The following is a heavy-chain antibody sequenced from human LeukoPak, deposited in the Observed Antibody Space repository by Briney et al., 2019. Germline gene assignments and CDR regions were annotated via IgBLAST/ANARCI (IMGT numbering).Heavy chain of an antibody. CDR3: ARGYCSGGSCYSSYYYSYMDV. D-gene: IGHD2-15*01. CDR2: VSTSGST. Sequence: SETLSLTCTVSGVSISSYYWSWIRQPAGEGLEWIGRVSTSGSTNYNPSLKSRVTMSVDTSENQFSLKLSSVTAADTAVYYCARGYCSGGSCYSSYYYSYMDVWGKGTTVTVSS. V-gene: IGHV4-4*07. J-gene: IGHJ6*03. CDR1: GVSISSYY.